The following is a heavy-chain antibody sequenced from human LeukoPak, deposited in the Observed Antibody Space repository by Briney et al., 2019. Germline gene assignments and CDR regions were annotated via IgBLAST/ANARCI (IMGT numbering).Heavy chain of an antibody. CDR1: VDSISGHY. J-gene: IGHJ6*02. CDR3: ARFGVDYDMDV. Sequence: SETLSLTCSVSVDSISGHYWTWIWQPPGKGVEWIGQIHYTGKPDYNPSLKSRITISVDTSKNQVSLQVSSVTAANSAIYYCARFGVDYDMDVWGHGTTVTVFS. V-gene: IGHV4-59*11. D-gene: IGHD3-16*01. CDR2: IHYTGKP.